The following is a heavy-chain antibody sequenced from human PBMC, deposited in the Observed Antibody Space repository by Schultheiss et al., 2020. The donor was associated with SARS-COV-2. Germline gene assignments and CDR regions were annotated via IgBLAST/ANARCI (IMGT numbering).Heavy chain of an antibody. CDR3: ARGSSGGNWNNDLDY. D-gene: IGHD1/OR15-1a*01. V-gene: IGHV3-30*03. J-gene: IGHJ4*02. CDR1: GFTFSSYG. Sequence: GGSLRLSCAASGFTFSSYGMHWVRQAPGKGLEWVAVISYDGSNKYYADSVKGRFTISRDNSRNILYLQMNSLRDEDTAVYFCARGSSGGNWNNDLDYWGQGTLVTVSS. CDR2: ISYDGSNK.